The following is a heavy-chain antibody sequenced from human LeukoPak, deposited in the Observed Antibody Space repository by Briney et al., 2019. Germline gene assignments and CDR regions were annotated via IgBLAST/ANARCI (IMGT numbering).Heavy chain of an antibody. Sequence: SQTLSLTCTISGDSVSSNSAAWNWIRQSPSRGLEWLGRTYYKSKYCTDYAVSVRSRITINPDTSKNQFSLQLNSVTPEGTAMYYCARAIYYDTTGYSELDYWGQGTLVTVSS. J-gene: IGHJ4*02. CDR2: TYYKSKYCT. V-gene: IGHV6-1*01. CDR1: GDSVSSNSAA. CDR3: ARAIYYDTTGYSELDY. D-gene: IGHD3-22*01.